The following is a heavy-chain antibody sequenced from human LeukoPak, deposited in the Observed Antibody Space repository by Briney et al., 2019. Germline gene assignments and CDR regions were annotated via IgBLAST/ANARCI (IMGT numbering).Heavy chain of an antibody. CDR1: GFTFSSYW. Sequence: GGSLRLSCAASGFTFSSYWMHWVRQAPGKGLVWVSCLNSDGSSTRYADSVRGRFTISRDNAKNTLYLQMNSLRAEDTAVYYCATGNYHAFDVWGQGTMVTVSS. J-gene: IGHJ3*01. CDR2: LNSDGSST. V-gene: IGHV3-74*01. CDR3: ATGNYHAFDV. D-gene: IGHD1-7*01.